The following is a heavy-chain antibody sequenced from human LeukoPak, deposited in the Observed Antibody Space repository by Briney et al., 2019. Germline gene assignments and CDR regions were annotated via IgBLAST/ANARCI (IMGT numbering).Heavy chain of an antibody. CDR3: ASSGDENGYNYGGYYYHGMHV. D-gene: IGHD5-24*01. CDR2: VYYSATT. CDR1: GGSVNSGSLY. V-gene: IGHV4-61*01. Sequence: SETLSLTCTVSGGSVNSGSLYWNWVRQPPGKGLEWIGYVYYSATTNYNPSLKSRVTISLDTSKNQFSLKLNSVAAADTAVYYCASSGDENGYNYGGYYYHGMHVWGQGTTVTVSS. J-gene: IGHJ6*02.